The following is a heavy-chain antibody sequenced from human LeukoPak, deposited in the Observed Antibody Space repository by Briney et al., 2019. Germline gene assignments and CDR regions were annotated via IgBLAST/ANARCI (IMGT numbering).Heavy chain of an antibody. D-gene: IGHD6-13*01. CDR2: IYYSGST. V-gene: IGHV4-59*01. CDR3: ARAEQQLVPFDY. CDR1: GGSISSYY. Sequence: SETLSLTCTVSGGSISSYYWSWIRQPPGKGLEWIGYIYYSGSTNYNPSLKSRVTISVDTSKNQFSLKLSSVTAADTAVYYCARAEQQLVPFDYWGQGTLVTVSS. J-gene: IGHJ4*02.